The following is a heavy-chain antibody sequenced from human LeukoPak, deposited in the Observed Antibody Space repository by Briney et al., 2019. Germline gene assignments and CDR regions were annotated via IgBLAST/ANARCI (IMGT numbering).Heavy chain of an antibody. D-gene: IGHD1-14*01. CDR2: INYSGST. CDR1: GGSFSGFY. J-gene: IGHJ4*02. CDR3: TGEPAGGFRFDY. V-gene: IGHV4-59*08. Sequence: SETLSVTRAVYGGSFSGFYWSWIRQPPGKGLELSGYINYSGSTTYNPFLKSRVTISVDTSKKQFSLKLTSVTASDTAVYYCTGEPAGGFRFDYWGQGTLVTVSS.